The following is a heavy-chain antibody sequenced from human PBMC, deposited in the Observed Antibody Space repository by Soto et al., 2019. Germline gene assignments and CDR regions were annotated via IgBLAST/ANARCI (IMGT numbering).Heavy chain of an antibody. CDR2: IYYSGST. CDR1: GGSISSGDYY. V-gene: IGHV4-30-4*01. CDR3: ARDIKRDIVVVPAASDIGMDV. Sequence: SETLSLTCAVSGGSISSGDYYWSWIRQPPGKGLEWIGYIYYSGSTYYNPSLKSRVTISVDTSKNQFSLKLSSVTAADTAVYYCARDIKRDIVVVPAASDIGMDVWGQGTTVTVSS. D-gene: IGHD2-2*01. J-gene: IGHJ6*02.